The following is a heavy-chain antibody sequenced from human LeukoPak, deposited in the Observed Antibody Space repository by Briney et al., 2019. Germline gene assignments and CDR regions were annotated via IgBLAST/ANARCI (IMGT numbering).Heavy chain of an antibody. CDR1: GFIFSSYW. CDR2: INQDGSET. Sequence: GGSLRLSCAASGFIFSSYWMSWVRLAPGKGLEWVANINQDGSETFYVDSVKGRFTISRDNGKNSLFVQMDSLRAEDTAVYYCVRGFDGYFGSDLWGQGTMVTVSS. D-gene: IGHD5-24*01. J-gene: IGHJ3*01. V-gene: IGHV3-7*05. CDR3: VRGFDGYFGSDL.